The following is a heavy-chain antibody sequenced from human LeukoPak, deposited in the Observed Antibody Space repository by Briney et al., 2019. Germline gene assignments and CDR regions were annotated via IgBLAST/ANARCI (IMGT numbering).Heavy chain of an antibody. CDR1: GGSFSGYY. CDR3: AAVAGDIGYYFDY. D-gene: IGHD6-19*01. CDR2: INHSGST. J-gene: IGHJ4*02. Sequence: SETLSLTCAVYGGSFSGYYWSWIRQPPGEGLEWIGEINHSGSTNYNPSLKSRVTISVDTSKNQFSLKLSSVTAADTAVYYCAAVAGDIGYYFDYWGQGTLVTVSS. V-gene: IGHV4-34*01.